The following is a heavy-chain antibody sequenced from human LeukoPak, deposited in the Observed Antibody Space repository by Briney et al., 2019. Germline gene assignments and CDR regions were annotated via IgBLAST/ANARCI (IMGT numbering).Heavy chain of an antibody. V-gene: IGHV3-7*01. Sequence: GGSLRLSCAASGFVFSNSWMGWVRLAPGKGLEWVANIKEGGSETYYVDSVKGRFTISRDNAKNSLDLQMNSLRDEDTAVYHCARFGYVAAVDVWGQGTPVTVPS. D-gene: IGHD2-15*01. J-gene: IGHJ4*02. CDR2: IKEGGSET. CDR1: GFVFSNSW. CDR3: ARFGYVAAVDV.